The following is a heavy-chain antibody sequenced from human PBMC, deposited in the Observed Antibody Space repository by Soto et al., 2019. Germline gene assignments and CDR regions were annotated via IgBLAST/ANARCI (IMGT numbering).Heavy chain of an antibody. Sequence: SVQVSCKASRGTFSTYAISWARQAPVQGLDWQGGIIPIFGTANYSQKFQGRVTITADGSTSTAYMEVSSLRSEGTAVYYCATVLKNVSPSEHSRSSGQRGQDNLVTV. CDR3: ATVLKNVSPSEHSRSSGQ. CDR2: IIPIFGTA. V-gene: IGHV1-69*13. D-gene: IGHD6-6*01. CDR1: RGTFSTYA. J-gene: IGHJ1*01.